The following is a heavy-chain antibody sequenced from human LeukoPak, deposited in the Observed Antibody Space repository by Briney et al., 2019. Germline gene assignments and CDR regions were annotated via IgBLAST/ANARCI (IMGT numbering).Heavy chain of an antibody. Sequence: SETLSLTCSISGGSISSFYWSWVRQPPGKGLEWIGEIYHSGSTNYNPSLKSRVTISVDKSKNQFSLKLSSVTAADTAVYYCARDKEFHFDYWGQGTLVTVSS. D-gene: IGHD3-10*01. CDR3: ARDKEFHFDY. CDR2: IYHSGST. J-gene: IGHJ4*02. CDR1: GGSISSFY. V-gene: IGHV4-4*02.